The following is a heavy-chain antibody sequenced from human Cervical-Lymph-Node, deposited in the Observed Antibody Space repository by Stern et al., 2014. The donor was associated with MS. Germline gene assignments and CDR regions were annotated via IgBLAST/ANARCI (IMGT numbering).Heavy chain of an antibody. Sequence: EVQLVESGGGLVQPGGSLRLSCVASGFTFHNFAMTWVRQAPGKGLEWISGSGPDGATHYAAAVWGRVTHSSDNSQNTLELQMNRLRAEDTAVYYCGKDLYYWSADSWGQGSLVTVSS. D-gene: IGHD3-3*01. CDR2: SGPDGAT. CDR1: GFTFHNFA. V-gene: IGHV3-23*04. CDR3: GKDLYYWSADS. J-gene: IGHJ4*02.